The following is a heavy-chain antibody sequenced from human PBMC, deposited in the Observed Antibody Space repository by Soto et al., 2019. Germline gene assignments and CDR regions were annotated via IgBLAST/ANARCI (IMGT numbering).Heavy chain of an antibody. Sequence: EVHLVESGGGLVQPGGPLRLSCVASGFTFSDYNMNWVRQAPGKGLEWVSFISGRSNTIYYADSVKGGFTISRDNAKNSLYLLMNSLRAEDTAVYYCTREGDGSGFFSDFWGQGALVTVSS. CDR2: ISGRSNTI. V-gene: IGHV3-48*01. D-gene: IGHD3-22*01. CDR1: GFTFSDYN. CDR3: TREGDGSGFFSDF. J-gene: IGHJ4*02.